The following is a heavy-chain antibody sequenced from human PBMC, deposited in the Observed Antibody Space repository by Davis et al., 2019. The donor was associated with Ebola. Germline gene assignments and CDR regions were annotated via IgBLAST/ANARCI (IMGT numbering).Heavy chain of an antibody. Sequence: SGPTLVKPTETLTLTCTVSGFSLSNTRMGVTWIRQPPGKALEWLAHIFSNDEKSYSTSLKSRLTISKDTSKSQVVLTMTNMDPVATATYYCARIREDGYFDYWGQGTLVTVSS. J-gene: IGHJ4*02. CDR3: ARIREDGYFDY. CDR2: IFSNDEK. V-gene: IGHV2-26*01. CDR1: GFSLSNTRMG.